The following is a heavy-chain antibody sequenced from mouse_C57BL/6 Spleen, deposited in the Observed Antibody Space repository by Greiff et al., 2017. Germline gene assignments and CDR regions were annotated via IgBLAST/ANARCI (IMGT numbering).Heavy chain of an antibody. V-gene: IGHV2-9-1*01. D-gene: IGHD2-5*01. J-gene: IGHJ4*01. Sequence: VQGVESGPGLVAPSQSLSITCTVSGFSLTSYAISWVRQPPGKGLEWLGVIWTGGGTNYNSALTSRMSISKDNSKSQVFLKMNSLHTDDTARYYCARDYSTPYAMDYWGQGTSVTVSS. CDR2: IWTGGGT. CDR3: ARDYSTPYAMDY. CDR1: GFSLTSYA.